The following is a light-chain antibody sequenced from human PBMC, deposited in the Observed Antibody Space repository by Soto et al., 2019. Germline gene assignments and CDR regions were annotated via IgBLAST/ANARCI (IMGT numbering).Light chain of an antibody. V-gene: IGKV3-11*01. CDR3: QQRTDWPT. Sequence: EIVLTQSPGTLSLSPGESATLSCRASQSVSHFLAWYQQKPGQAPRLLIYDTSSRATGIPGRFSGSGSGTDFTLTIDSLETEDSAVYYCQQRTDWPTFGGGTKVEI. CDR1: QSVSHF. CDR2: DTS. J-gene: IGKJ4*01.